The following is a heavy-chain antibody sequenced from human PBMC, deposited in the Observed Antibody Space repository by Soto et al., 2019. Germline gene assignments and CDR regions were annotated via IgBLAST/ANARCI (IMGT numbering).Heavy chain of an antibody. CDR3: TRGYCTVGRCAFDI. J-gene: IGHJ3*02. V-gene: IGHV3-9*01. CDR1: GFTFHDYA. Sequence: EVQLVESGGGLVQPGRSLRLSCAASGFTFHDYAMHWVRQAPGQGLEWVSTVSWNSAGIVYADSIKGRFTISRDNAKNSLYLKMNNMRTEDTAFDYCTRGYCTVGRCAFDIWGQGTMVTVSS. D-gene: IGHD2-8*02. CDR2: VSWNSAGI.